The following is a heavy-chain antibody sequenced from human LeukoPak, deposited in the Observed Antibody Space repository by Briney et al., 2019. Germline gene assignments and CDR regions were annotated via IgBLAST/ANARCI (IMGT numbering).Heavy chain of an antibody. V-gene: IGHV3-74*01. CDR2: VKGDGIST. CDR1: GFTFTKFW. D-gene: IGHD2-2*01. J-gene: IGHJ3*02. CDR3: ATGPYAAFEM. Sequence: PGGSLRLSCAASGFTFTKFWMHWVRQAPGRGLVWVSRVKGDGISTLYADSVKGRFTISRDNAKNTLYLQINSLGADDTALYYCATGPYAAFEMWGQGTMVTVSS.